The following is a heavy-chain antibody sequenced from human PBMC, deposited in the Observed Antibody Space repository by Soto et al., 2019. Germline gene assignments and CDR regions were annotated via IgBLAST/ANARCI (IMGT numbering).Heavy chain of an antibody. V-gene: IGHV4-59*01. J-gene: IGHJ4*02. D-gene: IGHD3-10*01. Sequence: SETLSLTCSVSGGSISSYCWSWIRQPPGKVLEWIGYIYHRGTTNYSPSLKSRVTISADMSKNQFSLKLSSVTAADTAVYYCARTIRRGGGFDYWGQGTLVNVSS. CDR2: IYHRGTT. CDR1: GGSISSYC. CDR3: ARTIRRGGGFDY.